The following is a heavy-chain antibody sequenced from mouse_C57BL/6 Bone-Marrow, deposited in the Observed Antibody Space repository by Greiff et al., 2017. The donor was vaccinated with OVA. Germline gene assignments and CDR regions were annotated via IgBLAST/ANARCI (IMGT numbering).Heavy chain of an antibody. Sequence: VQLQQSGPELVKPGASVKISCKASGYAFSSSWMNWVKQRPGKGLEWIGRIYPGDGDTKYNGKFKGKATLTADKSSSTAYMQLSSLTSEDSAVYFCARPSSGYRFDYWGQGTTLTVSS. V-gene: IGHV1-82*01. CDR1: GYAFSSSW. J-gene: IGHJ2*01. CDR3: ARPSSGYRFDY. CDR2: IYPGDGDT. D-gene: IGHD3-2*02.